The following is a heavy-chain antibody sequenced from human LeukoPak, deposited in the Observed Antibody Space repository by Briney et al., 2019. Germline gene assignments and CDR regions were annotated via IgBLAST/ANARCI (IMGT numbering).Heavy chain of an antibody. CDR1: GYTFTNYA. J-gene: IGHJ4*02. V-gene: IGHV1-3*01. CDR2: INAGNGNT. D-gene: IGHD1-26*01. Sequence: GASVKVSCKASGYTFTNYAIHWVRQAPGQSLEWMGWINAGNGNTKYSQKFQGRVTITRDTSASTVYMEVSSLRSEDTAVYYCARAPGRDYWGQGTLVTVSS. CDR3: ARAPGRDY.